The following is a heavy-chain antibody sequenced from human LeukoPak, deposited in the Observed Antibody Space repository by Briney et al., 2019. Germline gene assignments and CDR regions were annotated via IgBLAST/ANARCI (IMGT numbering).Heavy chain of an antibody. CDR3: ARGGTYYHALIDY. V-gene: IGHV4-39*01. CDR1: GGSIRFSSYY. D-gene: IGHD3-22*01. J-gene: IGHJ4*02. CDR2: IYYNGNT. Sequence: PSETLSLTCTVSGGSIRFSSYYWGWIRQPPGKGLEWIGSIYYNGNTYYNPSLKSRVTISVDTSKNQFSLRLSSVTAADTAVYYCARGGTYYHALIDYWGQGTLVTVSS.